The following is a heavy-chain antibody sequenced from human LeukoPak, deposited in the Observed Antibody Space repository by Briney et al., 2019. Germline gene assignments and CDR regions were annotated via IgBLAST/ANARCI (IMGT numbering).Heavy chain of an antibody. CDR2: VTNNGGST. V-gene: IGHV3-64*01. CDR3: ARHNAYSGYDF. J-gene: IGHJ4*02. D-gene: IGHD5-12*01. CDR1: GFTFSNYA. Sequence: GGSLRLSCAASGFTFSNYAMHWVRQTPGKGLEYVSSVTNNGGSTFYANSVKGRFTITRDNSKNTLFLQMGSLKPEDMDVYYCARHNAYSGYDFWGPGTLVTVSS.